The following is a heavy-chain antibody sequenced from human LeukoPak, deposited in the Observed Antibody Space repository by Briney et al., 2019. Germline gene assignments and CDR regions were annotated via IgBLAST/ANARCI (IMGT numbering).Heavy chain of an antibody. CDR2: IYYSGST. CDR1: GGSISSSSHY. Sequence: PSETLSLTCTVSGGSISSSSHYWGWIRQPPGKGLEWIGSIYYSGSTYYNPSLKSRVTISVDTSKNQFSLKLSSVTAADTAVYYCARGATIFGVVVDAFDIWGQGTMVTVSS. J-gene: IGHJ3*02. V-gene: IGHV4-39*01. CDR3: ARGATIFGVVVDAFDI. D-gene: IGHD3-3*01.